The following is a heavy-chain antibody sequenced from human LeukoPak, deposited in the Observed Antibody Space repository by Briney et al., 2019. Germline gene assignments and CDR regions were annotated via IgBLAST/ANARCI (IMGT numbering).Heavy chain of an antibody. D-gene: IGHD3-22*01. V-gene: IGHV1-46*01. CDR1: GYTFTSYY. CDR3: ARDSSGYYDSSAFRALDY. J-gene: IGHJ4*02. Sequence: ASVKVSCKASGYTFTSYYMHWVRQAPGQGLEWMGIINPSGGSTSYAQKFQGRVTMTRDTSTSTVYMELSSLRSEDTAVYYCARDSSGYYDSSAFRALDYWGQGTLVTVSS. CDR2: INPSGGST.